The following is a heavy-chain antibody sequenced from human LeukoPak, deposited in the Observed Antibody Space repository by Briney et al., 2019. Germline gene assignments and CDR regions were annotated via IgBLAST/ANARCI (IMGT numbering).Heavy chain of an antibody. D-gene: IGHD3-10*01. CDR2: IYYSGST. J-gene: IGHJ6*02. V-gene: IGHV4-59*08. Sequence: SETLSLTCTVSGGSISSYYWSWIRQPPGKGLEWIGYIYYSGSTNYNPSLKSRVTISVDTSKNQFSLKLSSATAADTAVYYCARHIWFGESPHYYYGMDVWGQGTTVTVSS. CDR3: ARHIWFGESPHYYYGMDV. CDR1: GGSISSYY.